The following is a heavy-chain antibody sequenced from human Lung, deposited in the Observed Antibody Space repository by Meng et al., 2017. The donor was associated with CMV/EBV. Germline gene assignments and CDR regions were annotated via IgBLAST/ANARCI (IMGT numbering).Heavy chain of an antibody. CDR2: ITSSDTYK. D-gene: IGHD3-9*01. CDR3: AREFSSGYLYFDF. CDR1: GFTFSSYH. Sequence: GESLKISCAASGFTFSSYHMSWVRQAPGKGLEWVSSITSSDTYKYYPDSLKGRFTISRDNARKLLYLQINNLRAEDTAVYYCAREFSSGYLYFDFWGQGTLVXVSS. J-gene: IGHJ4*02. V-gene: IGHV3-21*01.